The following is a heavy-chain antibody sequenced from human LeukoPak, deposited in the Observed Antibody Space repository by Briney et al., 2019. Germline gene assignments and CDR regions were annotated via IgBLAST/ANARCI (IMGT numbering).Heavy chain of an antibody. J-gene: IGHJ3*02. CDR2: IYYSGST. V-gene: IGHV4-39*01. CDR3: ASQYTSSWYGVGAFDI. CDR1: GGFISSSNYY. Sequence: SETLSLTCTVSGGFISSSNYYWGWIRQPPGKGLEWIGTIYYSGSTYYNPSLKSRVSMSVDTSKNQFSLKLSSVTAADTAVYYCASQYTSSWYGVGAFDIWGQGTMVTVSS. D-gene: IGHD6-13*01.